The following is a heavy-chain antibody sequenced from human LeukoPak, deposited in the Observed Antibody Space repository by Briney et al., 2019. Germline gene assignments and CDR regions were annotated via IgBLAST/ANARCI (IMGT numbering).Heavy chain of an antibody. CDR2: ISYDGSNK. CDR3: AKEFRQMTNFDY. Sequence: PGTSLRLSCAASGFTFSSYGMHWVRQAPGKGLEWVAVISYDGSNKYYADSVKGRFAISRDKFKSTLNLQMNSLRAEDTAVYYCAKEFRQMTNFDYWGQGTLVTVSS. D-gene: IGHD5-24*01. J-gene: IGHJ4*02. V-gene: IGHV3-30*18. CDR1: GFTFSSYG.